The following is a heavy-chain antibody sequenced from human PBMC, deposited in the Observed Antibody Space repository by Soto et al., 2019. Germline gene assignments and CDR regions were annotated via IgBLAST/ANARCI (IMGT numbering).Heavy chain of an antibody. D-gene: IGHD6-19*01. CDR2: IWYDGSNK. CDR1: GFTFSSYG. V-gene: IGHV3-33*01. Sequence: GGSLRLSCAASGFTFSSYGMHWVRQAPGKGLEWVAVIWYDGSNKYYADSVKGRFTISRDNSKNTLYLQMNSLRAEDTAVYYCARTFVGSGWYWGEWEYYGMDVWGQGTTVTVSS. J-gene: IGHJ6*02. CDR3: ARTFVGSGWYWGEWEYYGMDV.